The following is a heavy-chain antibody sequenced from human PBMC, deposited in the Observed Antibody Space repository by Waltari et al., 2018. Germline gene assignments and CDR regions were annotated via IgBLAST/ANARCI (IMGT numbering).Heavy chain of an antibody. CDR1: GYTFTTYW. Sequence: EVQLVQSGAEVKKPGESLTISCKGSGYTFTTYWIGWVRQMPGKGLEWMGLIYPGDSDRRYSPSVQGQVTFSADKSISTAYLQWSSLKASDTAIYYCARGSTFYGLDVWGQGTPVIVS. CDR3: ARGSTFYGLDV. V-gene: IGHV5-51*01. CDR2: IYPGDSDR. D-gene: IGHD6-13*01. J-gene: IGHJ6*02.